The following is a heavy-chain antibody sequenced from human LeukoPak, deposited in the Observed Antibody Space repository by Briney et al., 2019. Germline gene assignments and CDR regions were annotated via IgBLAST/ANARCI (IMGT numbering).Heavy chain of an antibody. CDR1: GFTFSSYG. V-gene: IGHV3-30*19. J-gene: IGHJ4*02. Sequence: GGSLRLSCAASGFTFSSYGMHWVRQAPGKGLEWVAVISYDGSNKYYADSVKGRFTISRDNSKNTLYLQMNSLRAEDTAVYYCARATARIAVAGVDYWGQGTLVTVSS. CDR3: ARATARIAVAGVDY. D-gene: IGHD6-19*01. CDR2: ISYDGSNK.